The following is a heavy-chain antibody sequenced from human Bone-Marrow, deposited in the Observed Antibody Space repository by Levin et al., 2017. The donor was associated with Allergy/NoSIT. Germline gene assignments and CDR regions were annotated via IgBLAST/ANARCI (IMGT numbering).Heavy chain of an antibody. D-gene: IGHD1-26*01. CDR2: ISFDGTKR. J-gene: IGHJ4*02. CDR3: ARDLSMGYYQSLGY. Sequence: GGSLRLSCVASGFALSSFGMHWVRQPPGKGLEWVATISFDGTKRYFANSVKGRFTVSRDNFKNTLFLQMDSLRANDTAVYFCARDLSMGYYQSLGYWGQGTLVTVSS. V-gene: IGHV3-33*01. CDR1: GFALSSFG.